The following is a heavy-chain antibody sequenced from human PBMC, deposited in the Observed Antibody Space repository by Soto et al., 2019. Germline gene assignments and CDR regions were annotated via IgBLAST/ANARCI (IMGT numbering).Heavy chain of an antibody. CDR2: INPQTGGT. CDR3: ARERYQVISDGMDV. D-gene: IGHD2-2*01. V-gene: IGHV1-2*02. CDR1: GYTFTGYY. Sequence: ASVKVSCKASGYTFTGYYIHWVREAPGQGLEWMGWINPQTGGTSCAQKFQGRVTLSRDTSINTAYLEVSRLRFDDAAVYFCARERYQVISDGMDVWGQGTTVTVSS. J-gene: IGHJ6*02.